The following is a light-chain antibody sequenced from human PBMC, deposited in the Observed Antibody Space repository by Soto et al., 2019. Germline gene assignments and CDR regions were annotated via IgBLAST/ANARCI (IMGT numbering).Light chain of an antibody. Sequence: DIQMTQSPSTLSASVGDRVTITCRASQSISSWLAWYQQKPGKAPKLLIYKASNLESGVPSRFSGSGSGTEFTLTISGLQPDDFAIYYCQQYDTSTTFGQGTKVEIK. CDR1: QSISSW. CDR2: KAS. CDR3: QQYDTSTT. V-gene: IGKV1-5*03. J-gene: IGKJ1*01.